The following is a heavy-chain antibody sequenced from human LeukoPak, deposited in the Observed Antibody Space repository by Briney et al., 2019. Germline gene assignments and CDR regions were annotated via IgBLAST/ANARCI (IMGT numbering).Heavy chain of an antibody. V-gene: IGHV1-69*13. J-gene: IGHJ6*02. CDR3: AKNYDFWSGTSREGYYGMDV. Sequence: SVKVSCKASRGTFSSYAISWVRQAPGQGLEWMGGIIPIFGTANYAQKFQGRVTITADESTSTAYMELSSLRSEDTAVYYCAKNYDFWSGTSREGYYGMDVWGQGTTVTVSS. CDR1: RGTFSSYA. CDR2: IIPIFGTA. D-gene: IGHD3-3*01.